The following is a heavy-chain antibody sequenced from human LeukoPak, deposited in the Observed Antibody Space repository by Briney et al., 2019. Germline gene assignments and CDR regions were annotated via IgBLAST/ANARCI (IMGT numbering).Heavy chain of an antibody. CDR1: GFTFSVYW. J-gene: IGHJ4*02. D-gene: IGHD1-26*01. CDR2: INGDGVSI. Sequence: GGSLRLSCAASGFTFSVYWMHWVRQAPGKGLVWVSRINGDGVSINYADSVMGRFTISRDNAKNTLYLQMDSLRAEDTAVYYCARAGRPKSGSYTTDFWGQGTLVTVSS. V-gene: IGHV3-74*01. CDR3: ARAGRPKSGSYTTDF.